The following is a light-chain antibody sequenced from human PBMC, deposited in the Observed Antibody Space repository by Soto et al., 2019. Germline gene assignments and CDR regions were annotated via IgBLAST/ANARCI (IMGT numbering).Light chain of an antibody. Sequence: QSALTQPASVSGSPGQSITISCTGTSSDVGSYNLVSWYQQHPGKAPKLMIYEGSKRPSGVSNRFSGSKSGNTASLTIFGLQAEDEADSYCCSYAGTSSYVFGTGTKLTVL. CDR1: SSDVGSYNL. V-gene: IGLV2-23*01. J-gene: IGLJ1*01. CDR3: CSYAGTSSYV. CDR2: EGS.